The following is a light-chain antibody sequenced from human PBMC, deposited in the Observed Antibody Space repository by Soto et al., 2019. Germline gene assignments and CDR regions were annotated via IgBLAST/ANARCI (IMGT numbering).Light chain of an antibody. CDR1: QNIDTF. CDR3: QQTYRIPYT. Sequence: DIQMTQSPSSLSASVGDRVIITCRASQNIDTFVNWYQQKPGKAPKLLIYAASSLQSGVPSRFSGSGSGTDFTLTIGSLQPDDVAAYVCQQTYRIPYTFGQGTKLETK. V-gene: IGKV1-39*01. J-gene: IGKJ2*01. CDR2: AAS.